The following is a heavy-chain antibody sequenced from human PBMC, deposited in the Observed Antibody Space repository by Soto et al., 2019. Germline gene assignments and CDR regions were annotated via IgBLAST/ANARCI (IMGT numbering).Heavy chain of an antibody. CDR2: ISYDGSNK. V-gene: IGHV3-30-3*01. Sequence: QVQLVESGGGVVQPGRSLRLSCAASGFTFSSYAMHWVRQAPGKGLEWVAVISYDGSNKYYADSVKGRFTISRDNSKNTRYLQMNRLRDEETAVYYCASSVSTAMVTTWGQGTLVTVSS. CDR1: GFTFSSYA. CDR3: ASSVSTAMVTT. D-gene: IGHD5-18*01. J-gene: IGHJ4*02.